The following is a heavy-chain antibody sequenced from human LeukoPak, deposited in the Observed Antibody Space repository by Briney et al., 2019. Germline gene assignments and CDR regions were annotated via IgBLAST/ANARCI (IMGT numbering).Heavy chain of an antibody. CDR2: ISDSGNT. V-gene: IGHV3-23*01. CDR1: GFTLSSYA. CDR3: AKAPVTTCRGAYCYPFDY. J-gene: IGHJ4*02. Sequence: GGSLRLSCAASGFTLSSYAMSWVRQAPGKGLEWVYAISDSGNTYHADSVMGRFTISRDSSKNTLFLQMNRLRPEDAAVYYCAKAPVTTCRGAYCYPFDYWGRGTLVTVSS. D-gene: IGHD2-21*01.